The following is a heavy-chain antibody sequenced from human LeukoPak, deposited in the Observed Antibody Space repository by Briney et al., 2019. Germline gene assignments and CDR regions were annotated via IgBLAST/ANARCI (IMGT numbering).Heavy chain of an antibody. J-gene: IGHJ6*03. Sequence: ASVKVSCKASGYTFTGYYMHWVRQAPGQGLEWMGWINPNSGGTNYAQKFQGRVTMTRDTSISTAYMELSRLRSDDTAVYYCASHYSNYPLYYYYMDVWGKGTTVTVSS. D-gene: IGHD4-11*01. CDR2: INPNSGGT. V-gene: IGHV1-2*02. CDR1: GYTFTGYY. CDR3: ASHYSNYPLYYYYMDV.